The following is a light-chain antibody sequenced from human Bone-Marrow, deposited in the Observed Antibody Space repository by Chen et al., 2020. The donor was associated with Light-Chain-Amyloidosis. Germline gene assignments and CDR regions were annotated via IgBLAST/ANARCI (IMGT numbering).Light chain of an antibody. CDR1: NIGSTS. J-gene: IGLJ3*02. Sequence: SYVLTQPSSVSVAPGQTATIACGGNNIGSTSVHWYQQTPGQAPLLVVYDDSDRPSGIPERLSGAESGNTATLTISRVEAGDEADYYCQVWDRSSDRPVVGGGTKLTVL. CDR3: QVWDRSSDRPV. V-gene: IGLV3-21*02. CDR2: DDS.